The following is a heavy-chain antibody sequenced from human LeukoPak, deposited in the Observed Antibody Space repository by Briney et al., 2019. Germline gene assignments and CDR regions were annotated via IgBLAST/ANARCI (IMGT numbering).Heavy chain of an antibody. CDR2: IWYDGSNK. CDR1: GFTFSSYG. J-gene: IGHJ6*02. D-gene: IGHD3-22*01. Sequence: GGFLRLSCAASGFTFSSYGMHWVRQAPGKGLEWVAVIWYDGSNKYYADSVKGRFTISRDNAKNSLYLQMNSLRAEDTAVYYCARRGVGYYYDSSGQAYYYGMDVWGQGTTVTVSS. V-gene: IGHV3-33*01. CDR3: ARRGVGYYYDSSGQAYYYGMDV.